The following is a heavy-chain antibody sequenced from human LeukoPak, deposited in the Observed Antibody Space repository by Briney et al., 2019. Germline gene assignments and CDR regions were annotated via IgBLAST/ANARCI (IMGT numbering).Heavy chain of an antibody. V-gene: IGHV1-8*01. CDR2: MNPNSGNT. CDR3: ARARIAARWFDP. D-gene: IGHD6-6*01. CDR1: GYTFTSYD. Sequence: ASVKVSCKASGYTFTSYDINWVRQATGQGLEWVGWMNPNSGNTGYAQKFQGRVTMTRNTSISTAYMELSSLRSEDTAVYYCARARIAARWFDPWGQGTLVTVSS. J-gene: IGHJ5*02.